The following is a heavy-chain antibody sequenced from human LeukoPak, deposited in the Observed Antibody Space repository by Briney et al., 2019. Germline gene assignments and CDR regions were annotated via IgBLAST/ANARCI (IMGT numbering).Heavy chain of an antibody. D-gene: IGHD3-10*01. J-gene: IGHJ4*02. CDR1: GYIFANHG. CDR2: INTDNGDT. CDR3: ARASSSYGSGLSYIDY. V-gene: IGHV1-18*01. Sequence: ASVKVSCXASGYIFANHGLTWVRQAPGQGLEWMGWINTDNGDTNYAQKVQDRVTLTTEASTKTAYMELRSLSSDDTAFYYCARASSSYGSGLSYIDYWGQGTLVTVSS.